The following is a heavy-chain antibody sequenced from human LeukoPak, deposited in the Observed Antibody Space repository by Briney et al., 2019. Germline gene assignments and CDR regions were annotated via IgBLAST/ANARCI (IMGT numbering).Heavy chain of an antibody. CDR1: GFTFSSYW. V-gene: IGHV3-74*01. Sequence: PGGSLRLSCAASGFTFSSYWMHWVRQVPGKGLVWVSRINSDASSTNYADSVKGRFTISRDNAKNTLYLQMNSLRAEDTAVYYCTRVRGYDFDFWGQGTPVTVSS. CDR2: INSDASST. D-gene: IGHD5-12*01. CDR3: TRVRGYDFDF. J-gene: IGHJ4*02.